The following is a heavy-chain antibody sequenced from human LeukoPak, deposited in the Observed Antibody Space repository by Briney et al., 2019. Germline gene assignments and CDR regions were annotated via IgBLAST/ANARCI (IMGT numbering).Heavy chain of an antibody. D-gene: IGHD4-23*01. CDR1: GFTFSSYS. Sequence: GGSLRLSCAASGFTFSSYSMNWVRQAPGKGLEWVSYISSSSSTIYYADSVKGRFTISRDNAKNSLYLQMNSLRAEDTAVYYCARSPRADDYGGNGIRGGYWGQGTLVTVSS. CDR3: ARSPRADDYGGNGIRGGY. V-gene: IGHV3-48*01. CDR2: ISSSSSTI. J-gene: IGHJ4*02.